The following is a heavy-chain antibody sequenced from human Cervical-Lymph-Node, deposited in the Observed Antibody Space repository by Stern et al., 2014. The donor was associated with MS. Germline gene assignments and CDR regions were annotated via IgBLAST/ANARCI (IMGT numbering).Heavy chain of an antibody. V-gene: IGHV1-46*01. D-gene: IGHD2-15*01. CDR1: GYTFTNYY. CDR2: NNPSSSNT. Sequence: QVQLVQSGAEVKKPGASVKVSCKASGYTFTNYYLHWVRQAPGQGLEWMGINNPSSSNTTYAQKFQGRAPMTRDRSTTTVYMELSSLTSEDTAVYYCARDEGISWPFDYWGQGTLVTVSS. CDR3: ARDEGISWPFDY. J-gene: IGHJ4*01.